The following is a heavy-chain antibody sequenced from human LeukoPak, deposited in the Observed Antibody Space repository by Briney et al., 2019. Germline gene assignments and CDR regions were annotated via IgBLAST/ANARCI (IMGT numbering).Heavy chain of an antibody. J-gene: IGHJ4*02. CDR2: ISGSGGST. CDR3: AKDRGTMIVVVIVN. CDR1: GFTVSSNY. Sequence: GGSLRLSCAASGFTVSSNYMSWVRQAPGKGLEWVSAISGSGGSTYYADSVKGRFTISRDNSKNTLYPQMNSLRAEDTAVYYCAKDRGTMIVVVIVNWGQGTLVTVSS. V-gene: IGHV3-23*01. D-gene: IGHD3-22*01.